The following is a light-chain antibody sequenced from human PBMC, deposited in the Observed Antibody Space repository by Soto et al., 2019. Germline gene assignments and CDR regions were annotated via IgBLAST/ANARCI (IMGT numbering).Light chain of an antibody. V-gene: IGLV1-44*01. CDR3: STWDDSLNGWV. Sequence: QSVLTQPPSVSGTPGLRVNISCSGCISNIGKDTVNWYQQLPGTAPKLLMFNDDNRPSGVPDRFSGSRSGTSASLAISGLQSDDEAVYFCSTWDDSLNGWVFGGGTKLTVL. CDR1: ISNIGKDT. J-gene: IGLJ3*02. CDR2: NDD.